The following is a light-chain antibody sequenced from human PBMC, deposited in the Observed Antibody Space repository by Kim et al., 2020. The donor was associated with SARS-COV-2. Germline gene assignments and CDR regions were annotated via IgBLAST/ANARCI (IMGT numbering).Light chain of an antibody. CDR3: ATWDDSLNGRGV. CDR1: PSNIGNNN. Sequence: QRVTISCSGNPSNIGNNNVNWYQQFPGAAPRLLIYANDRRPSGVPDRFSGSKSGTSASLAISALQSEDEADYHCATWDDSLNGRGVFGGGTQLTVL. V-gene: IGLV1-44*01. CDR2: AND. J-gene: IGLJ2*01.